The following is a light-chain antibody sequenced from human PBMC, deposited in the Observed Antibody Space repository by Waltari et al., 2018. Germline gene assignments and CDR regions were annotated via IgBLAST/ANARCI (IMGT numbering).Light chain of an antibody. CDR3: QQSYSSPLT. CDR1: QNIRSY. Sequence: DIQMTQSPSSLSASLGARVSITCRASQNIRSYLNWYQQKPGRAPKLLIYTASNLQSGVPSRFSGRGSGTDFTLTISSLQPEDFATYYCQQSYSSPLTFGGGTNVDI. V-gene: IGKV1-39*01. J-gene: IGKJ4*01. CDR2: TAS.